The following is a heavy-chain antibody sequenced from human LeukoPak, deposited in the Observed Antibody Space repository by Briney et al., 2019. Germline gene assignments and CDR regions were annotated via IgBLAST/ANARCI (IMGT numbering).Heavy chain of an antibody. CDR1: GLTFSSYD. CDR3: ARGAYSSSWYEDNYFDY. J-gene: IGHJ4*02. CDR2: IGTAGDT. Sequence: GGSLRLSCAASGLTFSSYDMHWVRQATGKGLEWVSAIGTAGDTYYPGSVKGRFTISRENAKNSLYLQMNSLRAGDTAVYYCARGAYSSSWYEDNYFDYWGQGTLVTVSS. D-gene: IGHD6-13*01. V-gene: IGHV3-13*01.